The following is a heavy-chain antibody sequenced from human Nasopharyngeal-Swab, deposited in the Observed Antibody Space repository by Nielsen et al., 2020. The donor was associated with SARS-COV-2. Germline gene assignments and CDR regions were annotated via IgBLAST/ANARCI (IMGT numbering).Heavy chain of an antibody. Sequence: SETLSFTCTVSGGSISSGSYYWSWIRQPAGKGLEWIGRIYTSGSTNYNPSLKSRVTISVDTSKNQFSLKLSSVTAADTAVYYCAREPSGSYRDYFDYWGQGTLVTVSS. D-gene: IGHD1-26*01. CDR3: AREPSGSYRDYFDY. V-gene: IGHV4-61*02. CDR2: IYTSGST. J-gene: IGHJ4*02. CDR1: GGSISSGSYY.